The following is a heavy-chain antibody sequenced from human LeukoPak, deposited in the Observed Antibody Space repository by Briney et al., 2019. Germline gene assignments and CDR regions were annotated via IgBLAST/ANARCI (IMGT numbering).Heavy chain of an antibody. J-gene: IGHJ4*02. CDR1: GYTFTGYY. V-gene: IGHV1-2*02. CDR2: INPNSGGT. CDR3: ARGYYDNSGYYY. Sequence: GASVKVSCKASGYTFTGYYMHWARQAPGQGLEWMGWINPNSGGTNYAQKFQGRVTMTRDTSISTAYMELSRLRSDDTAVYHCARGYYDNSGYYYWGQGTLVTVSS. D-gene: IGHD3-22*01.